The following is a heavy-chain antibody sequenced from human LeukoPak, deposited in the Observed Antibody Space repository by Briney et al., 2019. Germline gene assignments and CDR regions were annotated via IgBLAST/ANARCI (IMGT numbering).Heavy chain of an antibody. V-gene: IGHV4-39*01. J-gene: IGHJ5*02. CDR1: GDSITSGAFY. CDR2: VYYSGST. Sequence: PSETLSLTCNVSGDSITSGAFYWAWIRQSPRKGLEWIGNVYYSGSTQYNPSLRGRVSISMGKTKNQFSLNLNSVSVTDTAIYYCARRDYAAWFDPWGQGTLVTVSS. D-gene: IGHD4/OR15-4a*01. CDR3: ARRDYAAWFDP.